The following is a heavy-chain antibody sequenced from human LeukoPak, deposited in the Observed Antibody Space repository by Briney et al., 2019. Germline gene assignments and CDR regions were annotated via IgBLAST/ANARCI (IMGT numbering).Heavy chain of an antibody. Sequence: GASVKVSCKVSGYTLTELSMHWVRQAPGKGLEWMGGFDPEDGETIYAQKFQGRVTMTEDTSTDTAYMELSSLRSEDTAVYYCATAAIQLRFLEWLSFDYWGQGTLVTVSS. CDR2: FDPEDGET. V-gene: IGHV1-24*01. J-gene: IGHJ4*02. CDR3: ATAAIQLRFLEWLSFDY. D-gene: IGHD3-3*01. CDR1: GYTLTELS.